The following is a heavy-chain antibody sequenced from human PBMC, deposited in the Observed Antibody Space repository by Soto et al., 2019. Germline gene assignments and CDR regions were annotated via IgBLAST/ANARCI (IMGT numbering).Heavy chain of an antibody. CDR2: VYYSGAT. CDR1: GDSMATGGHY. Sequence: LTCTVSGDSMATGGHYYNWIRQVPGKGLEWIGYVYYSGATHYTPSLRARATISRDTSKNQLSLRLISVTAADTALYYCARDKDLQPTVWGFWGQGIQVTVSS. J-gene: IGHJ4*02. CDR3: ARDKDLQPTVWGF. D-gene: IGHD3-16*01. V-gene: IGHV4-31*03.